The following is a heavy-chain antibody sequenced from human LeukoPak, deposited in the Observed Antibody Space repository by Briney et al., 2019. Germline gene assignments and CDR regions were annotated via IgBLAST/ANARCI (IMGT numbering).Heavy chain of an antibody. CDR2: INQGGSDK. D-gene: IGHD1-14*01. J-gene: IGHJ4*02. CDR3: TRDRSRAEDD. Sequence: GGSLRLSCAASGFTFSGHWMSWVRQAPGTRLEWVANINQGGSDKYYVDSVKGRFTISRDNANNLLYLQMNSLRGEDTAVYYCTRDRSRAEDDWGQGTLVTVSS. CDR1: GFTFSGHW. V-gene: IGHV3-7*01.